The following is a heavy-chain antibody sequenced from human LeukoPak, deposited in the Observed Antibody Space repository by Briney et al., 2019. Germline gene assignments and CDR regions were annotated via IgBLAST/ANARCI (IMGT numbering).Heavy chain of an antibody. CDR3: ARPNTDAAGYYFAY. J-gene: IGHJ4*02. CDR1: GYTFISYG. D-gene: IGHD6-13*01. CDR2: IDTYGGST. V-gene: IGHV1-18*01. Sequence: GASVKVSCTASGYTFISYGVSWVRQAPGQGLEWMGWIDTYGGSTNYAQNLQGRVTVTTDTSTTTVYMELRSLRFDDTAVYYCARPNTDAAGYYFAYWGQGALVTVSS.